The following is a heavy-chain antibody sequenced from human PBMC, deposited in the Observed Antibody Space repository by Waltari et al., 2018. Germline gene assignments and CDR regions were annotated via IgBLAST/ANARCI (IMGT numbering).Heavy chain of an antibody. CDR3: AKDYDSSGYNPPQSGYFDY. J-gene: IGHJ4*02. D-gene: IGHD3-22*01. Sequence: QVLLVESGGGVVQPGKSLRLSCAASGFTFSTSGIPWVRQAPGKGLEWVAHIWSDGNDKYYADSVTGRFTISRDNSKNTLFLEMNSLRAEDTAVYYCAKDYDSSGYNPPQSGYFDYWGQGTLVTVSS. CDR1: GFTFSTSG. V-gene: IGHV3-33*06. CDR2: IWSDGNDK.